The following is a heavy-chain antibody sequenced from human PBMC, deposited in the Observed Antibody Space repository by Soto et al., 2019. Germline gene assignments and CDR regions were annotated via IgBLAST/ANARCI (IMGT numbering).Heavy chain of an antibody. D-gene: IGHD3-3*01. J-gene: IGHJ6*02. V-gene: IGHV3-23*01. Sequence: QPGGSLRLSCAASGFTFSSYAMSWVRQAPGKGLEWVSAISGSGGSTYYADSVKGRFTISRDNSKNTLYLQMNSLRAEDTAVYYCAKDSSDNDFWSGYPDYYYYGMDVWGQGTTVTVSS. CDR3: AKDSSDNDFWSGYPDYYYYGMDV. CDR1: GFTFSSYA. CDR2: ISGSGGST.